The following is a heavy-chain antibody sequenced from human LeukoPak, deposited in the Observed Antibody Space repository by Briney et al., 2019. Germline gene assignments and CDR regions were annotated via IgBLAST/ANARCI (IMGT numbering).Heavy chain of an antibody. J-gene: IGHJ4*02. CDR1: GDSISSYY. CDR3: ARVTYGSYFDY. CDR2: IYTSGST. D-gene: IGHD3-10*01. V-gene: IGHV4-4*07. Sequence: SETLSLTCSVSGDSISSYYWSWIRQPAGKGLEWIGRIYTSGSTNYNPSLKSQVTMSVDTSKNQFSLKLSSVTGAGTAVYYCARVTYGSYFDYWGQGTLVTVSS.